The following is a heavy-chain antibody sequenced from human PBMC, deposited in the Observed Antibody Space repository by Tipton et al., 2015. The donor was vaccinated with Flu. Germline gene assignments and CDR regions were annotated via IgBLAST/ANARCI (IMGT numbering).Heavy chain of an antibody. CDR2: VSYDGNNK. J-gene: IGHJ4*02. D-gene: IGHD5-12*01. CDR3: AKRAGRDIYDPSGYRAYLDN. V-gene: IGHV3-30*18. CDR1: GFTFSSRW. Sequence: SLRLSCAASGFTFSSRWMHWVRQAAGKGLEWVAVVSYDGNNKDYGDSVKGRFTVSRDNAKNTLYLQMKNLRPEDTAVYYCAKRAGRDIYDPSGYRAYLDNWGQGTPVTVSS.